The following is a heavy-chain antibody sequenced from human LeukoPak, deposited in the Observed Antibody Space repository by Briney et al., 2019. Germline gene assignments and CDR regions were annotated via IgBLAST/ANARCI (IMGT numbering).Heavy chain of an antibody. J-gene: IGHJ4*02. D-gene: IGHD3-22*01. CDR1: GYTFTSYD. Sequence: GASVKVSCKASGYTFTSYDINWVRQATGQGLEWMGWMNPNSGNTGYAQKFQGRVTMARNTSISTAYMELSSLRSEDTAVYYCARPISGYYYAFDYWGQGTLVTVSS. V-gene: IGHV1-8*01. CDR2: MNPNSGNT. CDR3: ARPISGYYYAFDY.